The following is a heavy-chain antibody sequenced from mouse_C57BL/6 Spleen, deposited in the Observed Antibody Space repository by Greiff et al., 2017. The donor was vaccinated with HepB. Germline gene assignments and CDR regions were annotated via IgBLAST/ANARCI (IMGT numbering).Heavy chain of an antibody. Sequence: QVQLQQPGAELVMPGASVKLSCKASGYTFTSYWMHWVKQRPGQGLEWIGEIDTSDSYPNYNQKFKGKSTLTVDKSSSTAYMQLSSLTSEDSAVYYCASGGYYYWYFDVWGTGTTVTVSS. J-gene: IGHJ1*03. CDR2: IDTSDSYP. V-gene: IGHV1-69*01. D-gene: IGHD2-3*01. CDR3: ASGGYYYWYFDV. CDR1: GYTFTSYW.